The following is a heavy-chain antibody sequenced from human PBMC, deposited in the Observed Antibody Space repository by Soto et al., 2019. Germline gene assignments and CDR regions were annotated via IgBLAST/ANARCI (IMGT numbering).Heavy chain of an antibody. D-gene: IGHD2-2*01. CDR3: ATNQPSWATRAAFDY. V-gene: IGHV3-23*01. CDR2: ISGGSGDST. Sequence: GGSLRLSCAASGFTFSNYAMNWVRQAPGKGLEWVSGISGGSGDSTFYADSVKGRFTISRDNSKNTLHLQMNSLRTEDTAVYYCATNQPSWATRAAFDYWGQGTLVTVSS. J-gene: IGHJ4*02. CDR1: GFTFSNYA.